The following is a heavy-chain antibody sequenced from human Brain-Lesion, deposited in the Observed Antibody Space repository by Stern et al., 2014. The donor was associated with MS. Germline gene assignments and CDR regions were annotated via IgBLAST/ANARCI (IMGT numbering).Heavy chain of an antibody. CDR1: GFNFSSYW. D-gene: IGHD3-16*01. CDR3: ARGVGDY. CDR2: INRDGSDT. J-gene: IGHJ4*02. Sequence: VQLVESGGGLVQPGGSLRISCAASGFNFSSYWMHWVRQFPEKGLFWVSQINRDGSDTSYADSVKGRFSISRDNIRNMLYLRMTSLRAEDTAVYYCARGVGDYWGQGARVTVSS. V-gene: IGHV3-74*01.